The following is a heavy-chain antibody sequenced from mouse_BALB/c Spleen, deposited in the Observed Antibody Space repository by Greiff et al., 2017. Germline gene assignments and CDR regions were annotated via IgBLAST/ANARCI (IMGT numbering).Heavy chain of an antibody. Sequence: EVQLVESGGGLVKPGGSLKLSCAASGFAFSSYDMSWVRQTPEKRLEWVAYISRGGGSTYYPDTVKGRCTISRDNAKNTLYLQMSSLKAEDTALYYCARQPRYGNYGLAYWGQGTLVTVSA. CDR1: GFAFSSYD. CDR3: ARQPRYGNYGLAY. J-gene: IGHJ3*01. D-gene: IGHD2-10*02. V-gene: IGHV5-12-1*01. CDR2: ISRGGGST.